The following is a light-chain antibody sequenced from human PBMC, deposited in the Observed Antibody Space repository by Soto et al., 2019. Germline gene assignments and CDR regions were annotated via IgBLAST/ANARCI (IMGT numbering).Light chain of an antibody. CDR1: QSISSW. J-gene: IGKJ1*01. CDR2: DAS. Sequence: DIQMTQSPSTLSASAGDRVPITCRASQSISSWLAWYQQKPGKAPKLLIYDASSLESGVPSRFSGSGSGTEFTLTISSLQPDDFATYYCQQYNSYWTFGQGTKVDIK. CDR3: QQYNSYWT. V-gene: IGKV1-5*01.